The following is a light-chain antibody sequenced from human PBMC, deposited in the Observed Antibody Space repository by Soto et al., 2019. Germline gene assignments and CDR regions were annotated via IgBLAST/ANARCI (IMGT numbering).Light chain of an antibody. CDR3: QQYDSLPIT. V-gene: IGKV1-33*01. J-gene: IGKJ5*01. CDR1: QDINIY. Sequence: DILITQTPSSLFAYVEDRVTITCQATQDINIYLNWYQQKPGKAPNLLIYDASNLEIGVPSRFSGSGSGTHFTFTISSLETEDIGTYYCQQYDSLPITFGRGTRLEI. CDR2: DAS.